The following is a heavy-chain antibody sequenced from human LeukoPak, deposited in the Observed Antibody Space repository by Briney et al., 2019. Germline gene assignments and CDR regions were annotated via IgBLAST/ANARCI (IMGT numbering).Heavy chain of an antibody. Sequence: SETLSLPFPVSGGSISSYYWSWIRPPPGKGLEGNGYIYYSGSTNYNPPLKSRVTISVDTSKNQFSLKLSSVTAADTAVYYCAIGTAMYYYYYMDVWGKGTTVTISS. D-gene: IGHD5-18*01. V-gene: IGHV4-59*01. CDR3: AIGTAMYYYYYMDV. CDR2: IYYSGST. CDR1: GGSISSYY. J-gene: IGHJ6*03.